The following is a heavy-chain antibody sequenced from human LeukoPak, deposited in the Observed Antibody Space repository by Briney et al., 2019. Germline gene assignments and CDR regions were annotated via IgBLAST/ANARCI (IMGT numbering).Heavy chain of an antibody. V-gene: IGHV3-33*01. CDR2: IWYDGSNK. D-gene: IGHD1-14*01. Sequence: PGGSLRLSCAASGLTFSSYGMHWVRQAPGKGLEWVALIWYDGSNKYYADSVKGRFTISRDNSRNTLYLQMNSLRAEDTALYYCARGTPGYNYYGMDVWGQGTTVTVSS. CDR1: GLTFSSYG. J-gene: IGHJ6*02. CDR3: ARGTPGYNYYGMDV.